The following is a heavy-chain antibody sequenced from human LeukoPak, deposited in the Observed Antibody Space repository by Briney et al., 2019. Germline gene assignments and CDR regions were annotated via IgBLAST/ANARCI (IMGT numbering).Heavy chain of an antibody. CDR2: INPNSGGT. D-gene: IGHD5-24*01. J-gene: IGHJ4*02. CDR1: GYTFIGYY. CDR3: AREKGRRDGYNLHFDY. Sequence: ASVKVSCKASGYTFIGYYMHWVRQAPGQGLEWMGWINPNSGGTNYAQKFQGRVTMTRDTSTSTVYMELNSLASEDTAVYYCAREKGRRDGYNLHFDYWGQGTLVTVSS. V-gene: IGHV1-2*02.